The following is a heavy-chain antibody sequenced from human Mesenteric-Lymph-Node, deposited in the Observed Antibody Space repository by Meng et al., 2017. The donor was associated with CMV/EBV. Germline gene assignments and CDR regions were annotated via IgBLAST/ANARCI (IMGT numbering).Heavy chain of an antibody. V-gene: IGHV4-61*01. D-gene: IGHD2-2*01. Sequence: SETLSLTCTVSGGSVSSGSYRWTWIRQPPGKGLEWIGYIYYTGSTNYNPSLKSRVTISVDTSKNQFSLKLSSVTAADTAVYYCARGVVPAATGGTRDFDPWGQGTLVTVSS. J-gene: IGHJ5*02. CDR2: IYYTGST. CDR3: ARGVVPAATGGTRDFDP. CDR1: GGSVSSGSYR.